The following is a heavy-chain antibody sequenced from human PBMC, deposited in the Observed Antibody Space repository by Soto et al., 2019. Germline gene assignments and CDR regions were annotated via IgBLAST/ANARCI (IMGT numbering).Heavy chain of an antibody. CDR3: ARGFGFFLRYGIWPTPLDY. D-gene: IGHD3-3*01. CDR1: GGTFSSYA. Sequence: QVQLVQSGAEVKKPGSSVKVSCKASGGTFSSYAISWVRQAPGQGLEWMGGIIPIFGTANYAQKFQGRVTITADESTSTAYMELSSLRAEDTAVYYCARGFGFFLRYGIWPTPLDYLGQGTLVTVSS. J-gene: IGHJ4*02. CDR2: IIPIFGTA. V-gene: IGHV1-69*12.